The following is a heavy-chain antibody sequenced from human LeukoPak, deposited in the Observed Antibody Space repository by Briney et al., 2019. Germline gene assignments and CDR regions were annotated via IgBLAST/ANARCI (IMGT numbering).Heavy chain of an antibody. D-gene: IGHD3-22*01. CDR1: GFTLSSYA. CDR2: TSYDGSNK. J-gene: IGHJ4*02. Sequence: QPGRSLRLSCAASGFTLSSYAMHWVRQAPGKGLEWVAVTSYDGSNKYYADSVKGRFTISRDNSKSSLFLQMNSLRAEDTAVYYCAKDYYYDSSGYYDYWGQGTLVTVSS. CDR3: AKDYYYDSSGYYDY. V-gene: IGHV3-30-3*01.